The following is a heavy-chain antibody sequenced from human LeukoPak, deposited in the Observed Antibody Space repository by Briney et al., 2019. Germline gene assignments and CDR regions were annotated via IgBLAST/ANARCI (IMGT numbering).Heavy chain of an antibody. V-gene: IGHV1-8*01. CDR1: GYTFTSYD. Sequence: GASVKVSCKASGYTFTSYDINWVRQATGQGLEWMGWMNPNSGNTGYAQKFQGRVTMTRNTSISTAYMELSSLRSEDTAVYYCAANAPDSSGCKLDYWGQGTLVTVSS. J-gene: IGHJ4*02. CDR3: AANAPDSSGCKLDY. CDR2: MNPNSGNT. D-gene: IGHD3-22*01.